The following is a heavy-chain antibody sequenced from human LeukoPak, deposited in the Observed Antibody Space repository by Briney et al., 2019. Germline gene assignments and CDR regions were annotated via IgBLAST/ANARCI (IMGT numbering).Heavy chain of an antibody. J-gene: IGHJ6*02. Sequence: GGSLRLSCAASGFTFSSYAMHWVRQAPGKGLEWVAVISYDGSIKYYADSVKGRFTISRDNSKNTLYLQMNSLRAEDTAVYYCARDLLDSSSWYHGMDVWGQGTTVTVSS. CDR2: ISYDGSIK. CDR3: ARDLLDSSSWYHGMDV. D-gene: IGHD6-13*01. V-gene: IGHV3-30-3*01. CDR1: GFTFSSYA.